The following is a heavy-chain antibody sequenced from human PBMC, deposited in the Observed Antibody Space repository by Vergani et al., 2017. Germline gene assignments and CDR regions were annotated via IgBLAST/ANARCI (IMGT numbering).Heavy chain of an antibody. V-gene: IGHV4-39*01. CDR3: ASGKYYSDSTSHFRGRYFDV. D-gene: IGHD3-16*01. CDR1: GDSIISRSYY. CDR2: IYNSGNG. Sequence: QMQLQESGPGLVKASENLSLTCTVSGDSIISRSYYWGWIRQPPGKGLEWIGSIYNSGNGDSSSSLKSRFTISADTSKNQFSLRLTSVTAADTAVYYCASGKYYSDSTSHFRGRYFDVWGRGTLVTVPS. J-gene: IGHJ2*01.